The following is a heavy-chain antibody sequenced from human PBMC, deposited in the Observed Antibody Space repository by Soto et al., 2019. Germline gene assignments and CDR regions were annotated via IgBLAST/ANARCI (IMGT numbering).Heavy chain of an antibody. J-gene: IGHJ4*02. V-gene: IGHV1-18*01. CDR2: ISAYNGNT. CDR1: GYTFTSYG. Sequence: ASVKVSCKASGYTFTSYGISWVRQAPGQGLEWMGWISAYNGNTNYAQKLQGRVTMTTDTSTSTAYMELRSLRSDDTAVYYCARDCPYRSTSCYQSFDYWGQGTLVTVSS. D-gene: IGHD2-2*01. CDR3: ARDCPYRSTSCYQSFDY.